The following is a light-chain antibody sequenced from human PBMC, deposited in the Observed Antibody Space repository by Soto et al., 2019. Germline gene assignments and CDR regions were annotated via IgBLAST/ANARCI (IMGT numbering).Light chain of an antibody. CDR3: QQYYSYPLT. J-gene: IGKJ4*01. CDR1: QGISSY. Sequence: SRMTQSPSSLSASTGDRVTITCRASQGISSYLAWYQQKPGKAPKLLIYAASTLQSGVPSRFSGSGSGTDFTLTISCLQSEDFATYYCQQYYSYPLTFGGGTKVDIK. V-gene: IGKV1-8*01. CDR2: AAS.